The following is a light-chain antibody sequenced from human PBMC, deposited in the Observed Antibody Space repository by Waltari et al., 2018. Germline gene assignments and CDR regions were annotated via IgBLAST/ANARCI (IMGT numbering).Light chain of an antibody. CDR3: CSYAGSYTLI. CDR1: SRDVGGYNH. CDR2: EFS. Sequence: QSALTQPRSVSGSPGQSVTISCTGTSRDVGGYNHVSWYQQHPGKVPKLIIFEFSPRPSGVPNRFSGSKSGHTASLTISGLLAEDEADYYCCSYAGSYTLIFGGGTKMTVL. V-gene: IGLV2-11*01. J-gene: IGLJ2*01.